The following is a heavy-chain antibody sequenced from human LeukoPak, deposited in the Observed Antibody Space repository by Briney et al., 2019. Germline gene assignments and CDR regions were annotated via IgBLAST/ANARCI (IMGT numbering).Heavy chain of an antibody. V-gene: IGHV3-49*03. Sequence: GGSLRLSCTTSGFIFGDYAMSWFRQAPGKGLEWVGFIRSKTYGGAIEYAASVKGRFTISRDDSKSIAYLQMNSLKTEDTAVYYCARDQLGGDPDDYYYYYMDVWGKGTTVIVS. CDR1: GFIFGDYA. CDR2: IRSKTYGGAI. J-gene: IGHJ6*03. D-gene: IGHD4-17*01. CDR3: ARDQLGGDPDDYYYYYMDV.